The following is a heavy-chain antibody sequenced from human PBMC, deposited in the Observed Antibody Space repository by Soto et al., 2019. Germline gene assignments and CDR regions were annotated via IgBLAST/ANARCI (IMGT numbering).Heavy chain of an antibody. CDR3: ARTAENLFFDY. V-gene: IGHV3-11*06. CDR1: GFTFSDYY. Sequence: GGSLRLSCAASGFTFSDYYMSWIRQAPGKGLEWVSYISSSSSYTNYADSVKGRFTISRDNAKNSLYLQMNSLRAEDTAVYYCARTAENLFFDYWGQGTLVTVSS. CDR2: ISSSSSYT. J-gene: IGHJ4*02.